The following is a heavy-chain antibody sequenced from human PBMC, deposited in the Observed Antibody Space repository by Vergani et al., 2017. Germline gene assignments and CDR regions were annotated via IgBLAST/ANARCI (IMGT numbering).Heavy chain of an antibody. Sequence: QMQLVESGRGAIQPGGSLRLSCAAPGFTFSSDGMQWVRQAPGKGLEWVALIDFKGNDAYYTDSVRGRFIISRDNSKNTLYLQMNSLRVEDTALYYCAKQYVGTSDCWGQGTLVTVSS. D-gene: IGHD1-26*01. CDR3: AKQYVGTSDC. J-gene: IGHJ4*02. CDR2: IDFKGNDA. CDR1: GFTFSSDG. V-gene: IGHV3-30*02.